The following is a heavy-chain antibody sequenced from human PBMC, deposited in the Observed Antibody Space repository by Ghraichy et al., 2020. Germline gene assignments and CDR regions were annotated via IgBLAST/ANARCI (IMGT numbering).Heavy chain of an antibody. Sequence: GGSLRLSCAASGFTVSSNYMSWVRQAPGKGLEWVSVIYSGGSTYYADSVKGRFTISRDNSKNTLYLQMNSLRAEDTAVYYCARVRCSGGSCYREYYFDYWGQGTLVTVSS. CDR1: GFTVSSNY. CDR2: IYSGGST. J-gene: IGHJ4*02. D-gene: IGHD2-15*01. CDR3: ARVRCSGGSCYREYYFDY. V-gene: IGHV3-53*01.